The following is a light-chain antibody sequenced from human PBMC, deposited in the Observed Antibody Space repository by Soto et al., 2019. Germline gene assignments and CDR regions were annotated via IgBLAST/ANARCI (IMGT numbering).Light chain of an antibody. J-gene: IGLJ1*01. CDR2: EVN. V-gene: IGLV2-14*01. CDR3: SSFTRSSTYV. CDR1: SSDVGAYNF. Sequence: QSALTQPASVSGSPGQSITISCTGPSSDVGAYNFVSWYQQYPGKAPKVMIYEVNNRPSGVSNRFSGSKSGNTASLTISGLQAEDEADYYCSSFTRSSTYVFGSGTKVTVL.